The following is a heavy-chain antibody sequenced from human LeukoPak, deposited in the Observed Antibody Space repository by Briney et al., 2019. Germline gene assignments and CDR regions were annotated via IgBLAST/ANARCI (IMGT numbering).Heavy chain of an antibody. D-gene: IGHD5-24*01. CDR3: AKSDHRGDGFNYDY. J-gene: IGHJ4*02. V-gene: IGHV3-43*01. Sequence: PGGSLRLSCAASGFTFDDHTMHWVRQAPGKGLEWVSLISWDGGATKYVGSVKGRFTISRDNSKNSLYLQMNSLRTEDTALYYCAKSDHRGDGFNYDYWGQGTLVTVSS. CDR2: ISWDGGAT. CDR1: GFTFDDHT.